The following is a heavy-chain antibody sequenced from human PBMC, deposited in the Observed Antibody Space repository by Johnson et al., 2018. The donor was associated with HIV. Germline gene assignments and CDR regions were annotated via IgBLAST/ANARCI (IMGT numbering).Heavy chain of an antibody. V-gene: IGHV3-64*01. CDR1: GFTFSSYA. CDR3: ARISQHHNSDAFDI. CDR2: ISSNGGST. Sequence: VQLVESGGGLVQPGGSLRLSCAASGFTFSSYAMHWVRQAPGKGLEYVSAISSNGGSTYYANSVKGRFTISRDNSKNTLYLQMGSLRAEDMAVYYCARISQHHNSDAFDIWGQGTMVTVSS. D-gene: IGHD1-1*01. J-gene: IGHJ3*02.